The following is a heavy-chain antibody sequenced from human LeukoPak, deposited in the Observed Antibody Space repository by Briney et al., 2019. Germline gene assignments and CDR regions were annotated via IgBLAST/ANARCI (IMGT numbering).Heavy chain of an antibody. D-gene: IGHD3-10*01. CDR2: IYYSGST. J-gene: IGHJ4*02. CDR1: AGSISLYNTYY. CDR3: AKSDYYGASDY. V-gene: IGHV4-59*01. Sequence: PSETLSLTCTVSAGSISLYNTYYWNWIWQSPGKGLEWIGYIYYSGSTSYNPSLKSRVTISVDTFRNQFSLKLTSVTAADTAIYYCAKSDYYGASDYWGQGTLVTVSS.